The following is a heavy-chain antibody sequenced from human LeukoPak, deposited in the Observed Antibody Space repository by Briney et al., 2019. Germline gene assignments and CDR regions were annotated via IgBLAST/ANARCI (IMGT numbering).Heavy chain of an antibody. D-gene: IGHD3-22*01. CDR2: IIPILGIA. CDR3: ARESDSSGSDFDY. CDR1: GGTFSSYA. Sequence: SVKVSCKASGGTFSSYAISWVRQAPGQGLEWMGRIIPILGIANYAQKFQGRVTMTRDTSTSTVYMELSSLRSEDTAVYYCARESDSSGSDFDYWGQGTLVTVSS. V-gene: IGHV1-69*04. J-gene: IGHJ4*02.